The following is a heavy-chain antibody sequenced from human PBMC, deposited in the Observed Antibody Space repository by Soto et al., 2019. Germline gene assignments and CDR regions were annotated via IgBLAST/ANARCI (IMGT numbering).Heavy chain of an antibody. D-gene: IGHD4-17*01. J-gene: IGHJ4*02. CDR3: AHKGYGDYPLDY. Sequence: QITLKESGPTLVKPTQTLTLTCTFSGFSLSTSGVGVGWIRQSPGKALEWLAVIYWDGYKHYSPSLKSRITITEDTSKNQVVLTMTNMDPVDTATYYCAHKGYGDYPLDYWGQGTLVTVSS. CDR1: GFSLSTSGVG. V-gene: IGHV2-5*02. CDR2: IYWDGYK.